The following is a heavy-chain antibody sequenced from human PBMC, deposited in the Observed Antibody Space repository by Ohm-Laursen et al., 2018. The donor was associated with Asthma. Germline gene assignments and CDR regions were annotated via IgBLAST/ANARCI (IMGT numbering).Heavy chain of an antibody. D-gene: IGHD4-11*01. CDR3: AKFGCDYRSHGMDV. CDR1: GYTFSRYG. Sequence: SLRLSCTAPGYTFSRYGIHWVRQIPGKGLEWVASISTASSFIYYADSVRGRFTITRDNAKNTVYLQMNSLRAEDTAVYYCAKFGCDYRSHGMDVWGQGTTVTVSS. CDR2: ISTASSFI. V-gene: IGHV3-21*04. J-gene: IGHJ6*02.